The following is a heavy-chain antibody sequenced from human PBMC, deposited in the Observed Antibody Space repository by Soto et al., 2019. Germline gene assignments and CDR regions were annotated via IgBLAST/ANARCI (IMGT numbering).Heavy chain of an antibody. CDR1: GFPFSNYA. CDR3: ALALMRVDFSGMVV. V-gene: IGHV3-23*01. J-gene: IGHJ6*04. CDR2: ISVTGVTS. D-gene: IGHD3-22*01. Sequence: VGSLRLACAASGFPFSNYAMTWVRQAPGKGLEWVSHISVTGVTSYYADSVRGRFTVSRDNSKDTLYLQMNSLRAEDTAVYYCALALMRVDFSGMVVWGKGTTVAVSS.